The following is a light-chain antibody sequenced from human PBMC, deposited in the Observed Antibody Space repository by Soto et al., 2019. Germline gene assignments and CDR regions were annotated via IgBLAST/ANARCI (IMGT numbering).Light chain of an antibody. J-gene: IGKJ2*01. CDR3: QQYNSYLYT. Sequence: DIQMTQSPSTLSASVGDRVTITCRASQSISSWLAWYQQKPGKAPKLLIYKASSLESGVPSRFSGSGSGTEFTLTISSLQPDDFAHYYCQQYNSYLYTFGQGTKLEIK. V-gene: IGKV1-5*03. CDR2: KAS. CDR1: QSISSW.